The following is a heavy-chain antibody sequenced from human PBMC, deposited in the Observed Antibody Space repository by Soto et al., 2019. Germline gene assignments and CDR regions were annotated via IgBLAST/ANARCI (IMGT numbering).Heavy chain of an antibody. D-gene: IGHD6-13*01. CDR3: ARVWSSSWYYFDY. CDR1: GFTFSSYA. V-gene: IGHV3-30-3*01. J-gene: IGHJ4*02. Sequence: GGSLRLSCAASGFTFSSYAMHWVRQAPGKGLEWVAVISYDGSNKYYADSVKGRFTISRDNSKNTLYRQMNSLRAEDTAVYYCARVWSSSWYYFDYWGQGTLVTVSS. CDR2: ISYDGSNK.